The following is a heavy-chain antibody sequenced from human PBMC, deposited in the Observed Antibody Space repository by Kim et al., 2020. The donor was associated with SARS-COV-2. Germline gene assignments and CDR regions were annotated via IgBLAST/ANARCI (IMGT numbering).Heavy chain of an antibody. V-gene: IGHV5-10-1*01. J-gene: IGHJ6*02. CDR3: AIVGQQLSSYGMDV. CDR1: GYSFTSYW. CDR2: IDPSDSYT. D-gene: IGHD6-13*01. Sequence: GESLKISCKGSGYSFTSYWISWVRQMPGKGLEWMGRIDPSDSYTNYSPSFQGHVTISADKSIRTAYLQWSSLKASDTAMYYCAIVGQQLSSYGMDVWGQGTTVTVSS.